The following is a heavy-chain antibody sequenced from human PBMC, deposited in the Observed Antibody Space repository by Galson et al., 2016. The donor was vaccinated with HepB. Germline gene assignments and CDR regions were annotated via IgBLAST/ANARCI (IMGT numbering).Heavy chain of an antibody. D-gene: IGHD3-16*02. Sequence: LVKPTQTLTLTCTFSGFSLTTSGVCVSWIRQPPGKALEWLALIDWDDGKYYSTSLKTRLTISKDTSKNQVVLTMTNMDPVDTATYYCARMLSSSNWFDPWGQGTLVTVSS. CDR2: IDWDDGK. V-gene: IGHV2-70*01. CDR3: ARMLSSSNWFDP. J-gene: IGHJ5*02. CDR1: GFSLTTSGVC.